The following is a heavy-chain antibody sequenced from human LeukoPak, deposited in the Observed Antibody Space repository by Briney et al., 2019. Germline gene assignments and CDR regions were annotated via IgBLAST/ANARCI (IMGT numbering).Heavy chain of an antibody. CDR3: ARALVVNTLPYFDY. V-gene: IGHV3-53*01. CDR1: GFTVSSNY. CDR2: IYSGGST. J-gene: IGHJ4*02. D-gene: IGHD3-22*01. Sequence: GGSLRLSCAASGFTVSSNYMSWVRQAPGKGLEWVSVIYSGGSTYYANSVKGRFTISRDNSKNTLYLQMNSLRAEDTAVYYCARALVVNTLPYFDYWGQGTLVTVSS.